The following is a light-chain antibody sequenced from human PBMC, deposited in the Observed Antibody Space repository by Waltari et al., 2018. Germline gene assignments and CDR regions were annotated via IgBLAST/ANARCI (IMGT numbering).Light chain of an antibody. CDR1: SLTIYY. J-gene: IGLJ2*01. CDR2: GKN. CDR3: NSRDSSGNHVV. Sequence: SSELTQDLSVSVALGQTVRITCQGNSLTIYYASRYHQKPGQAPVLVISGKNNRPSVIPERFSGSSSGNTASLTSTGAQAEDEADYYCNSRDSSGNHVVFGGGTKLTVL. V-gene: IGLV3-19*01.